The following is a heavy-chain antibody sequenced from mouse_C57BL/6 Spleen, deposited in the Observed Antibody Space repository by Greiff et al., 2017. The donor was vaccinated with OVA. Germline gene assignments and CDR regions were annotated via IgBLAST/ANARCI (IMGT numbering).Heavy chain of an antibody. CDR1: GFTFSDYG. J-gene: IGHJ4*01. CDR2: ISSGSSTI. Sequence: DVKLQESGGGLVKPGGSLKLSCAASGFTFSDYGMHWVRQAPEKGLEWVAYISSGSSTIYYADTVKGRFTISRDNAKNTLFLQMTSLRSEDTAMYYCARSYYSNYFYAMDYWGQGTSVTVSS. D-gene: IGHD2-5*01. CDR3: ARSYYSNYFYAMDY. V-gene: IGHV5-17*01.